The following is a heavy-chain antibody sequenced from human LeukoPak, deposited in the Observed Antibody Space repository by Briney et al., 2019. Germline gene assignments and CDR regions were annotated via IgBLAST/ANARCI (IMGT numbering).Heavy chain of an antibody. Sequence: SETLSLTCAVYGGSFSGYYWSWIRQPPGKGLEWIGEINHSGSTNYNPSLKSRVTISVDTSKNQFSLKLSSVTAADTAVYYCARGGVTYYCDSSGPNWFDPWGQGTLVTVSS. D-gene: IGHD3-22*01. CDR1: GGSFSGYY. V-gene: IGHV4-34*01. CDR2: INHSGST. J-gene: IGHJ5*02. CDR3: ARGGVTYYCDSSGPNWFDP.